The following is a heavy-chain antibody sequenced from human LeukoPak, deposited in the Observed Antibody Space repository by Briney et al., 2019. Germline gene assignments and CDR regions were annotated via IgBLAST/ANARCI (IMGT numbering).Heavy chain of an antibody. V-gene: IGHV3-15*07. CDR2: IKSKTDGGTT. D-gene: IGHD1-26*01. J-gene: IGHJ4*02. CDR1: GFTFSTYA. Sequence: GGSLRLSCAASGFTFSTYAMTWVRQAPGKGLEWVGRIKSKTDGGTTDYAAPVKGRFTISRDDSKNTLYLQMNSLKTEDTAVYYCTTVRRWELLVFDYWGQGTLVTVSS. CDR3: TTVRRWELLVFDY.